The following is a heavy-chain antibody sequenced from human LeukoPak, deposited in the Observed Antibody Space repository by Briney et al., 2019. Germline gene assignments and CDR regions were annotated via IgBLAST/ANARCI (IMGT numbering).Heavy chain of an antibody. CDR2: IYYSGST. D-gene: IGHD6-13*01. J-gene: IGHJ2*01. Sequence: SETLSLTCTVSGGSISSYYWSWIRQPPGKGLEWLGYIYYSGSTNYNPSLKSRVTISVDTSKNQFSLKLSSVTAADTAVYYCARHRFDTQPGSSSWYFLPPWYFDLWGRGTLVTVSS. CDR3: ARHRFDTQPGSSSWYFLPPWYFDL. V-gene: IGHV4-59*08. CDR1: GGSISSYY.